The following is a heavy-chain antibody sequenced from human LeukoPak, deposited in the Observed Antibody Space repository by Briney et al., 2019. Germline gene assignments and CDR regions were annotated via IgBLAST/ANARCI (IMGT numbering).Heavy chain of an antibody. CDR2: IYSSGSA. Sequence: SETLSLTCTVSGGSISSHFWSWIRQPPGKELEWIGYIYSSGSANYNPSPKSRITISVDTSKNQFSLKLSSVTAADTAVYYCARMSSAWPPGWFDPWGQGTQVTVSS. D-gene: IGHD6-19*01. V-gene: IGHV4-59*08. CDR1: GGSISSHF. CDR3: ARMSSAWPPGWFDP. J-gene: IGHJ5*02.